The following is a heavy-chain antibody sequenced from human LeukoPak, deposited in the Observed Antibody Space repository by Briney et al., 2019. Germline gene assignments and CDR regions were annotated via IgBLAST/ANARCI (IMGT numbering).Heavy chain of an antibody. CDR2: INSGGST. V-gene: IGHV3-53*01. CDR3: ARDLFH. CDR1: GFTVSSNY. J-gene: IGHJ4*02. D-gene: IGHD2-21*01. Sequence: GGSLRLSCAASGFTVSSNYMSWVRQPTGKGLEWVSVINSGGSTNYADSVKGRFTISRDNSKNTLYLQMSSLRAEDTAVYYCARDLFHWGQGTLVTVSS.